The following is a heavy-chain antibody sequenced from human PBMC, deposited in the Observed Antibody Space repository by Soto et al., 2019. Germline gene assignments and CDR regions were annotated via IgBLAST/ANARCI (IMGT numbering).Heavy chain of an antibody. CDR2: IYSGGST. V-gene: IGHV3-53*01. D-gene: IGHD3-22*01. CDR1: GFTVSSNY. J-gene: IGHJ4*02. Sequence: PGGSLRLSCAASGFTVSSNYMSWVRQAPGKGLEWVSVIYSGGSTYYADSVKGRFTISRDNSKNTLYLQMNSLRAEDTAVYYCARNYYDSGGGFDYWGQGTLVTVPQ. CDR3: ARNYYDSGGGFDY.